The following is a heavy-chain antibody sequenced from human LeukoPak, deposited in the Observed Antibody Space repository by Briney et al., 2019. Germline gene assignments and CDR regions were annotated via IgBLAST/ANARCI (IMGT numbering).Heavy chain of an antibody. CDR3: ARRGSSSWYFDL. J-gene: IGHJ2*01. D-gene: IGHD6-13*01. V-gene: IGHV1-46*01. CDR1: GYTFTSYY. CDR2: IYPSGGST. Sequence: GASVKVSCKASGYTFTSYYMDWVRQAPGQGLEWMGIIYPSGGSTSYAQKFQGRVTMTRDTSTSTVYMELSSLRSEDTAVYYCARRGSSSWYFDLWGRGTLVTVSS.